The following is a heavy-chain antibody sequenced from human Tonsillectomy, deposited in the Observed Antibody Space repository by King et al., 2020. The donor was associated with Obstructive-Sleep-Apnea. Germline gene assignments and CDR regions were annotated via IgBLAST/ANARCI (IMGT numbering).Heavy chain of an antibody. J-gene: IGHJ6*04. Sequence: QLQESGPGLVKPAETVSLTCTVFGGAISSYYWSWIRQPAGKGLEWIGRIYTSGSTNYNPSLKSRVTMSVDTSKNQFSLKLSPVTAADTAVYYCARVGYYALGSYYLDNPHLYGMAVWGDGTTVSVSS. CDR3: ARVGYYALGSYYLDNPHLYGMAV. D-gene: IGHD3-10*01. CDR1: GGAISSYY. CDR2: IYTSGST. V-gene: IGHV4-4*07.